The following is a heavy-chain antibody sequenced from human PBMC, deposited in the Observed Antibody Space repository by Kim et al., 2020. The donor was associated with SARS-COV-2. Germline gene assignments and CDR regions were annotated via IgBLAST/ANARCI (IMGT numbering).Heavy chain of an antibody. CDR1: GFTFSSYA. D-gene: IGHD3-22*01. CDR3: ARDIRRITMIVVVMGFDY. Sequence: GGSLRLSCAASGFTFSSYAMHWVRQAPGKGLEWVAVISYDGSNKYYADSVKGRFTISRDNSKNTLYLQMNSLRAEDTAVYYCARDIRRITMIVVVMGFDYWGQGTLVTVSS. CDR2: ISYDGSNK. J-gene: IGHJ4*02. V-gene: IGHV3-30*04.